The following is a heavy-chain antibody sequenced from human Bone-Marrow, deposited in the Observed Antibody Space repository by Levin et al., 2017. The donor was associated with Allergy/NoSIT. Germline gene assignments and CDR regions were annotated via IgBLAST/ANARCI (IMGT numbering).Heavy chain of an antibody. V-gene: IGHV3-9*01. Sequence: GGSLRLSCAASGFTFDDYAMYWVRQVPGKGLEWVSGISWNSGTIGYADSVKGRFTVSRDNAKNSLYLQMNSLRPEDTALYYCTRDGRAWVYGVTGDGLDVWGHGTPVTVSS. CDR3: TRDGRAWVYGVTGDGLDV. J-gene: IGHJ6*02. CDR1: GFTFDDYA. D-gene: IGHD4-17*01. CDR2: ISWNSGTI.